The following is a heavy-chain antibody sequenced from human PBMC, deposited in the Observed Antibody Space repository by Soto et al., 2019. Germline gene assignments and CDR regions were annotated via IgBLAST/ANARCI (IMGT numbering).Heavy chain of an antibody. D-gene: IGHD5-12*01. CDR2: IGGRGNSA. CDR3: VREGRGSFDF. CDR1: GFIFTNYA. J-gene: IGHJ3*01. V-gene: IGHV3-23*01. Sequence: GGSMRLSCAASGFIFTNYAMNWVRQAPGKGLEWVSVIGGRGNSAYYADSVQGRFTISRDNSKNTLSLQMSSLTADDTAIYYCVREGRGSFDFWGRGTMVTVSS.